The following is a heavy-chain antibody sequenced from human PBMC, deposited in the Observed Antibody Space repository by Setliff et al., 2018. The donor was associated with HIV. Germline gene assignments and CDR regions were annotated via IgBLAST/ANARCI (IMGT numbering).Heavy chain of an antibody. V-gene: IGHV4-4*09. D-gene: IGHD5-18*01. Sequence: LSLTCTVSGGSISSYYWSWIRQPPGKGLEWIGYIYTSGSTNYNPSLKSRVTISVDTSKNQFSLKLSSVTAADTAVYYCARRWGIRGYSSWGQGTLVTVSS. J-gene: IGHJ5*02. CDR3: ARRWGIRGYSS. CDR2: IYTSGST. CDR1: GGSISSYY.